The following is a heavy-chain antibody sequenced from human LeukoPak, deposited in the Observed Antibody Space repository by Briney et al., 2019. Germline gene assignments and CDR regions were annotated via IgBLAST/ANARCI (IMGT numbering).Heavy chain of an antibody. CDR1: GFTFTDYY. V-gene: IGHV3-11*04. CDR2: MSSSGSTI. D-gene: IGHD2-2*01. Sequence: GGSLRLSCAASGFTFTDYYMSWVRQAPGKGLEWVSYMSSSGSTIYYADSVKGRFTISRDNAKNSLYLQMNSLRAEDTAVYYCARVADRGLSQLKRVVPASTGGFDPWGQGTLVTISS. J-gene: IGHJ5*02. CDR3: ARVADRGLSQLKRVVPASTGGFDP.